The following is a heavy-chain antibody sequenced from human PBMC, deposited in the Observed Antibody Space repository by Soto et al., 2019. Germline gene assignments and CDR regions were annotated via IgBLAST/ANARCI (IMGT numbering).Heavy chain of an antibody. D-gene: IGHD6-19*01. CDR1: GGSFSGYY. CDR3: ARRPYSSGRYYFDY. J-gene: IGHJ4*02. V-gene: IGHV4-34*01. CDR2: INHSGST. Sequence: SETLSLTCAVYGGSFSGYYWSWIRQPPGKGLEWIGEINHSGSTNYNPSLKSRVTISVDTSKNQFSLKLSSVTAADTAVYYCARRPYSSGRYYFDYWGQGTLVTVSS.